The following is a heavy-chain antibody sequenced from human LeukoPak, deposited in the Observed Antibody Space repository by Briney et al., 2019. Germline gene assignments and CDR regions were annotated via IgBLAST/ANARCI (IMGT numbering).Heavy chain of an antibody. CDR1: GYTFTGYY. CDR3: AREQRYSSSWYRIAY. V-gene: IGHV1-2*02. CDR2: TNPNSGGT. D-gene: IGHD6-13*01. J-gene: IGHJ4*02. Sequence: ASVKVSCKASGYTFTGYYMHWVRQAPGQGLEWMGWTNPNSGGTNYAQKFQGRVTMTRDTSISTAYMELSRLRSDDTAVYYCAREQRYSSSWYRIAYWGQGTLVTVSS.